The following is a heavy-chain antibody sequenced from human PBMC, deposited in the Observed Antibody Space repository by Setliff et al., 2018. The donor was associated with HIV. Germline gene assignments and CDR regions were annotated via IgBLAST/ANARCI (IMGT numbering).Heavy chain of an antibody. V-gene: IGHV1-3*01. CDR2: INAXNGNT. J-gene: IGHJ4*02. D-gene: IGHD1-7*01. CDR1: GYTFTSHV. Sequence: ASVKVSCKASGYTFTSHVIHWVRQAPGQRLEWMGWINAXNGNTKYSQRFQGRVTISRAXXXTTXYMEVSSLRSEDTAVYYCARAKXXXXAXXPNSXXXXGXGT. CDR3: ARAKXXXXAXXPNSXXX.